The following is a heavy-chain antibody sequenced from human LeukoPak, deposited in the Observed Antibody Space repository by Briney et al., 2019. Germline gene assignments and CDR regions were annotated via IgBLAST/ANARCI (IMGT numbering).Heavy chain of an antibody. D-gene: IGHD6-19*01. Sequence: GGSLRLSCAASGFTFSSYWMNWARQAPGKGLEWVASINHNGNVNYYVDSVKGRFTISRDNAKNSLYLQMSNLRAEDTAVYFCAKYSSGWNFDYWGQGTLVTVSS. V-gene: IGHV3-7*03. CDR2: INHNGNVN. CDR3: AKYSSGWNFDY. J-gene: IGHJ4*02. CDR1: GFTFSSYW.